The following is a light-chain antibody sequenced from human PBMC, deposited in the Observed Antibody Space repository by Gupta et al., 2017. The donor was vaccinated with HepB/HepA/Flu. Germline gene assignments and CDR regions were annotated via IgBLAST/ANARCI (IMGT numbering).Light chain of an antibody. CDR1: SSNIGSNT. CDR3: AAWDDSLNGWV. Sequence: QSVLTQPPSASGTPGQRVTISCSGSSSNIGSNTVNWYQLLPGTAPKLLIYSNNQRPSGVPDRVSGSKSGTSASLAISGLQSEDEADYYCAAWDDSLNGWVFGGGTKLTVL. CDR2: SNN. J-gene: IGLJ3*02. V-gene: IGLV1-44*01.